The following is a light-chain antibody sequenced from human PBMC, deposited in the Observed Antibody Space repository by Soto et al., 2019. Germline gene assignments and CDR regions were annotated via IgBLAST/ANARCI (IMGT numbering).Light chain of an antibody. CDR1: QSVAANY. J-gene: IGKJ4*01. CDR2: GAS. CDR3: QPYNNWPLT. Sequence: ETVMTQSPATLSLSPGERATLSCRASQSVAANYLAWYQQKRGQAPRLLIYGASSRATGIPDRFSGSRSGPEFTLTINSLQSEDFAIYYCQPYNNWPLTFGGGTKV. V-gene: IGKV3D-15*01.